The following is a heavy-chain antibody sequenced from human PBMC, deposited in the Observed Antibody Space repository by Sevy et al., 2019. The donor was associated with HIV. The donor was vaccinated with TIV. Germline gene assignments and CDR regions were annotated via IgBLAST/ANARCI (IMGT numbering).Heavy chain of an antibody. V-gene: IGHV3-30*02. CDR3: AKGLGMVQGALLSDDI. Sequence: GGSLRLSCAASGFTFRSYGMHWVRQAPGNGLEWVAFTRYDGTTKYYADSVKGRFTISRDNSKNTVYLQMNSLRVEDTAVYYCAKGLGMVQGALLSDDILGQGTLVTVSS. D-gene: IGHD3-10*01. CDR2: TRYDGTTK. J-gene: IGHJ3*02. CDR1: GFTFRSYG.